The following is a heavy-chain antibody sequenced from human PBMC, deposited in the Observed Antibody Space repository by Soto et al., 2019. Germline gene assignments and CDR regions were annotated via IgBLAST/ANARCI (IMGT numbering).Heavy chain of an antibody. CDR2: IYYSGST. J-gene: IGHJ6*02. V-gene: IGHV4-30-4*01. CDR1: GGSISSGDYY. Sequence: PSEALSVTCTVAGGSISSGDYYWSWIRQPPGKGLEWIGYIYYSGSTCYNPSLKSRVTISVDTSKNQFSLKLSSVTAADTAVYYCARLYCSSTSCYSPYYYYGMDVWGQGTTVTASS. CDR3: ARLYCSSTSCYSPYYYYGMDV. D-gene: IGHD2-2*01.